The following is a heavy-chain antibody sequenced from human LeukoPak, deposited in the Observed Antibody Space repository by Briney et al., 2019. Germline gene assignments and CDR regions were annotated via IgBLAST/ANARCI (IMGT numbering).Heavy chain of an antibody. CDR3: ARDPYGGGAFDM. D-gene: IGHD4-23*01. J-gene: IGHJ3*02. CDR2: IWYDGSNK. CDR1: GFIFSSYD. V-gene: IGHV3-33*01. Sequence: GGSLRLSCAASGFIFSSYDMHWVRQAPGKGLEWVATIWYDGSNKYYADSVKGRFTISRDNSKNTLYLQMNSLRAEDTAVYYCARDPYGGGAFDMWGHGTVVTVSS.